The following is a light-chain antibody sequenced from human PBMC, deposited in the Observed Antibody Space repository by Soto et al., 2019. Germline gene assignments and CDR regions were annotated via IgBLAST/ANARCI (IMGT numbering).Light chain of an antibody. CDR3: QQSDTFPWT. CDR1: QGVRTW. J-gene: IGKJ1*01. Sequence: DIQMTQSPSSVSASVGDRVTITCRAGQGVRTWLLWHQQKPGRAPELLIYSASTLQNGVPSRFSGSGSGTEFTLTISSLQPEDFATYYCQQSDTFPWTFGQGTKVEI. CDR2: SAS. V-gene: IGKV1-12*01.